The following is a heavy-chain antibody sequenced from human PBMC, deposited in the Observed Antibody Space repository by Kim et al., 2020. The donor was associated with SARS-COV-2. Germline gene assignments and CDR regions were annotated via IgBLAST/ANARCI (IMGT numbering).Heavy chain of an antibody. CDR2: N. D-gene: IGHD1-26*01. Sequence: NDYAVSVKSRITINPDPSTNQFSLQLNSVTPEDTAVYYCARSYRKVGFDYWGQGTLVTVSS. J-gene: IGHJ4*02. V-gene: IGHV6-1*01. CDR3: ARSYRKVGFDY.